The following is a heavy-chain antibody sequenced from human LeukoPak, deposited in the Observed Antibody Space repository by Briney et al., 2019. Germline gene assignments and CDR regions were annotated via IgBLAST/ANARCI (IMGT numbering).Heavy chain of an antibody. CDR2: ISGNRASL. CDR3: AKDETTWVTTPNY. CDR1: GFNFDDYA. V-gene: IGHV3-9*01. D-gene: IGHD4-17*01. Sequence: GGSLRLSCAASGFNFDDYAMLWVRQVPGKGLEWVSGISGNRASLGYADSVKGRFTISRDNAKNSLYLQMNSLRVEDTALYYCAKDETTWVTTPNYWGRGTLVTVSS. J-gene: IGHJ4*02.